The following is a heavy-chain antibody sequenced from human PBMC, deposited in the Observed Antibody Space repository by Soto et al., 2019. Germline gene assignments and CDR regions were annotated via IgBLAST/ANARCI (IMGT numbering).Heavy chain of an antibody. CDR1: GYTFTNYG. V-gene: IGHV1-18*04. D-gene: IGHD3-9*01. Sequence: QVQLVQSGGEVKKPGASVKVSCKASGYTFTNYGINWMRQAPGQGLEWMGWISAYNGSTKFAQKFQGRVTMTTDTSTSTAYMEVRSLKADDTAMYYCARDVLSFRYCDLFIREFDPWGQGTLVTVSS. J-gene: IGHJ5*02. CDR2: ISAYNGST. CDR3: ARDVLSFRYCDLFIREFDP.